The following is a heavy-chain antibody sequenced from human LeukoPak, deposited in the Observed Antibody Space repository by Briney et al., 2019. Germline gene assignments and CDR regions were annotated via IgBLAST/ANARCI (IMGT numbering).Heavy chain of an antibody. V-gene: IGHV3-11*04. CDR3: ARARGSYAFDI. J-gene: IGHJ3*02. CDR1: GFTFSDYY. D-gene: IGHD1-26*01. CDR2: ISNSGDTM. Sequence: PEGSLRLSCAASGFTFSDYYMGWMRQAPGKGLEWVSYISNSGDTMYYVDSVKGRFTISRDNAKNSLFLQVSSLRVEDTTIYYCARARGSYAFDIWGQGTMVTVSS.